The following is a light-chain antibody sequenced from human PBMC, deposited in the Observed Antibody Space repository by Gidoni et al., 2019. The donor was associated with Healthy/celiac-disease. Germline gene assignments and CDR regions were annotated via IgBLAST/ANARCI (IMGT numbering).Light chain of an antibody. CDR3: QQLNSYPLT. Sequence: IQLTQSPSSLSASVGDRVTITCRASQGISSFLAWYQQKPGKAPKLLSYAASTLHSGVPSRFSGSGSGTDFTLTISSLQPEDFATYYCQQLNSYPLTFGGGTKVEIK. CDR2: AAS. J-gene: IGKJ4*01. CDR1: QGISSF. V-gene: IGKV1-9*01.